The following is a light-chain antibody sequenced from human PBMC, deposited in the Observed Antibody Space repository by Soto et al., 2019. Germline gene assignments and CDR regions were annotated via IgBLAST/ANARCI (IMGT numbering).Light chain of an antibody. CDR2: DAS. CDR3: QQYENLPT. Sequence: IQMTQSPSSLSPSGGDRVPITCQATQDIRKYLNWYQQKPGKAPKLLIYDASSLETGVPSRFRGSGSGTDFTFPIRRLQPEDIATYYCQQYENLPTFGQGTRLEIK. CDR1: QDIRKY. V-gene: IGKV1-33*01. J-gene: IGKJ5*01.